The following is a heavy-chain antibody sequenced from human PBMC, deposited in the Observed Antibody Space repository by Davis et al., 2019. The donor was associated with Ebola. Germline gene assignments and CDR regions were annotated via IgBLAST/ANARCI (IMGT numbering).Heavy chain of an antibody. V-gene: IGHV3-48*03. CDR2: ISSSGSTI. J-gene: IGHJ4*02. D-gene: IGHD4-17*01. CDR3: TRDYGDYINDF. Sequence: GESLKISCAASGFTFSSYEMNWVRQAPGKGLEWVSYISSSGSTIYYADSVKGRFTISRDNAKNTVYLQMNSLRVEDTALYYCTRDYGDYINDFWGQGTLVTVSS. CDR1: GFTFSSYE.